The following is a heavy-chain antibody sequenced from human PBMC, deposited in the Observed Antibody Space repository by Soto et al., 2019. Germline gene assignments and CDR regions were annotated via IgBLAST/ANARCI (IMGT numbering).Heavy chain of an antibody. V-gene: IGHV4-30-2*01. CDR2: IYQSGTT. J-gene: IGHJ4*02. CDR1: AGSITSGGHS. D-gene: IGHD3-10*01. Sequence: QLQLQESGSGLVKPSQTLSLTCAVSAGSITSGGHSWSWIRQPPGKGLEWIGYIYQSGTTYYNPSLKSRVTISVDRSKNQFFLNLSSVTAADTAGYYCALDMKGRSYFDYWGRGSLVTVSS. CDR3: ALDMKGRSYFDY.